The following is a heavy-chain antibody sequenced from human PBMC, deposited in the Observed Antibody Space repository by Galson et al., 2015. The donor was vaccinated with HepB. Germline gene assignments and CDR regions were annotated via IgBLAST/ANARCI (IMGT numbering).Heavy chain of an antibody. Sequence: SLRLSCAASGFAFGSHAMSWVRQAPGRGLEWISGITGKGDSTFYADSVKGRFTISRDNAKNSLYLQMNSLTAEDTASYYCARDLRYCSKVSCYTPLDYWGPGTLVTVSS. V-gene: IGHV3-20*04. CDR3: ARDLRYCSKVSCYTPLDY. CDR1: GFAFGSHA. CDR2: ITGKGDST. D-gene: IGHD2-2*02. J-gene: IGHJ4*02.